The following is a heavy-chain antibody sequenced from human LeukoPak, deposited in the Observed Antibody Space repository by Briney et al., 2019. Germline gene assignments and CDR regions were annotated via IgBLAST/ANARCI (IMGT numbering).Heavy chain of an antibody. V-gene: IGHV4-59*01. CDR2: IHHSGTI. CDR1: GGSITNDY. J-gene: IGHJ4*02. CDR3: ATSYDHGWLIGS. D-gene: IGHD3-16*01. Sequence: PSETLSLTCTVSGGSITNDYWNWIRQSSGKQPEWIGSIHHSGTINYSPSLKSRITISLDTSKNQFSLKLSSVTAADTAMYYCATSYDHGWLIGSWGQGTLVTVSS.